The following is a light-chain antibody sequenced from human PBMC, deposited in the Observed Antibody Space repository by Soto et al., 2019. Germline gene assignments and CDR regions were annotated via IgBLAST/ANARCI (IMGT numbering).Light chain of an antibody. J-gene: IGKJ5*01. CDR2: SAS. V-gene: IGKV1-27*01. Sequence: DIQMTQSPSSLSASVGDRVTITCQASQDISNYLAWYQQKPGKVPKLLIYSASTLQSGVPSRFSGSGSGTDFTLTISSLQPEDVATYFCQKYNSALTFGQGTRLEI. CDR1: QDISNY. CDR3: QKYNSALT.